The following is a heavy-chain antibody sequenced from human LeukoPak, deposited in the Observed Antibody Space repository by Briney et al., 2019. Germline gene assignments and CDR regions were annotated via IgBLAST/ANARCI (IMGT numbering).Heavy chain of an antibody. V-gene: IGHV4-61*02. CDR3: AREGGYLLDV. J-gene: IGHJ6*04. D-gene: IGHD6-13*01. Sequence: SETLSLTCTVSGGSISSYSYYWRWIRQPAGKGLEWIGRIYTRGNTNYNPSLKSRITISVDTSKNQFSLKLSSVAAADTAVYYCAREGGYLLDVWGKGTTVSVSS. CDR2: IYTRGNT. CDR1: GGSISSYSYY.